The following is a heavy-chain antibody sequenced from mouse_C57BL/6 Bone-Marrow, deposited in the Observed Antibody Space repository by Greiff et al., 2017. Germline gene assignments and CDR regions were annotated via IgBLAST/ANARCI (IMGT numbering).Heavy chain of an antibody. V-gene: IGHV1-7*01. J-gene: IGHJ2*01. CDR1: GYTFTSYW. CDR3: ASLEDYFDY. Sequence: QVQLQQSGAELAKPGASVKLSCKASGYTFTSYWMHWVKQRPGQGLEWIGYINPSSGYTKYNQKFKDKATLTADKSSRTAYMQLSSLTYEDSAVYYCASLEDYFDYWGQGTTLTVSS. CDR2: INPSSGYT.